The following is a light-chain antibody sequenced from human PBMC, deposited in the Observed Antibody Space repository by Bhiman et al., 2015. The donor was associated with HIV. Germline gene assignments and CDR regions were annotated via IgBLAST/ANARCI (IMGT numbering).Light chain of an antibody. CDR1: SRDVGGYNY. V-gene: IGLV2-14*03. Sequence: QSALTQPASVSGSPGQSITISCTGTSRDVGGYNYVAWFQQHPGKAPKLMIYDVSNRPSGVSNRFSGSKSGNTASLTISGLQAEDEADYYCSSYTSSSTYVFGTGTKVTV. CDR2: DVS. CDR3: SSYTSSSTYV. J-gene: IGLJ1*01.